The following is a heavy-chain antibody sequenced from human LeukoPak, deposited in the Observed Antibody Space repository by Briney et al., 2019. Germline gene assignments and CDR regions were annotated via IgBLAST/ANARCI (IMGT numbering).Heavy chain of an antibody. CDR3: ASGYSGSYYPFDY. J-gene: IGHJ4*02. V-gene: IGHV4-59*08. CDR1: GGSISSYY. CDR2: IYYSGST. D-gene: IGHD1-26*01. Sequence: SETLSLTCTVSGGSISSYYWSWIRQPPGKGLEWIGYIYYSGSTNYNPSLESRVTISVDTSKNQFSLKLSSVTAADTAVYYCASGYSGSYYPFDYWGQGTLVTVSS.